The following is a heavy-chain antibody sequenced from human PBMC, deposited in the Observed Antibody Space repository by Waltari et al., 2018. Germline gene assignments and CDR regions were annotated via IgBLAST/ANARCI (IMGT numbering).Heavy chain of an antibody. CDR3: ARDPSDIYCSSTSCYPYYYGMDV. J-gene: IGHJ6*02. Sequence: QVQLVQSGSELKKPGASVKVSCKASGYTFTSYAMNWVRQAPGQGLEWMGWINTHPGNPTFAQGFTGRFVFSLDTAVSTAYLQISSLKAEDTAVYYCARDPSDIYCSSTSCYPYYYGMDVWGQGTTVTVSS. D-gene: IGHD2-2*01. V-gene: IGHV7-4-1*02. CDR2: INTHPGNP. CDR1: GYTFTSYA.